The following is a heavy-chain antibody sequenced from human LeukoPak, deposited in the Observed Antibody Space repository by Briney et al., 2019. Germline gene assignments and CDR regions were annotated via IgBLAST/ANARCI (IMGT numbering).Heavy chain of an antibody. CDR2: INTDGTST. CDR1: GFTFTSYW. CDR3: ARGIGGWYNWFDP. Sequence: PGGSLRLSCSASGFTFTSYWMHWVRRAPGKGLVWVSRINTDGTSTIYADSVKGRFTISRDDAKNTLYLQMNSLRAEDTAVYYCARGIGGWYNWFDPWGQGTLVTVSS. J-gene: IGHJ5*02. D-gene: IGHD6-19*01. V-gene: IGHV3-74*01.